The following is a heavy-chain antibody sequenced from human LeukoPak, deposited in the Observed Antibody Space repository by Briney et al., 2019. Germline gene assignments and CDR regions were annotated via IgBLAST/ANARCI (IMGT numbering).Heavy chain of an antibody. CDR2: IYITGST. CDR1: GGSITSYY. V-gene: IGHV4-4*07. CDR3: VRYGLLNLSEVNSFDI. D-gene: IGHD2-21*01. Sequence: TPSETLSLTCTVSGGSITSYYWSWIRQSAGKGLEWIGRIYITGSTTYNPSLKSRVTMSLDTSKNQFSLKLSSVTAADTAMYYCVRYGLLNLSEVNSFDIWGQGTMVTVSA. J-gene: IGHJ3*02.